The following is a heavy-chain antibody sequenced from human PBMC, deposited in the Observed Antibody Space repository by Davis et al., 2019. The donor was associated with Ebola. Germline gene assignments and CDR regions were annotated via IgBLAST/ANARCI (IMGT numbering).Heavy chain of an antibody. J-gene: IGHJ5*02. CDR1: GFPITNYW. CDR2: IKSDGST. D-gene: IGHD6-13*01. Sequence: HTGGSLRLSCAVSGFPITNYWTHWVRQAPGKGLVWVSRIKSDGSTIYADSVKGRFTISRDNAKNSLYLQMNSLRAEDTAVYYCARDIHSSWGLSWYWFDPWGQGTLVTVSS. V-gene: IGHV3-74*01. CDR3: ARDIHSSWGLSWYWFDP.